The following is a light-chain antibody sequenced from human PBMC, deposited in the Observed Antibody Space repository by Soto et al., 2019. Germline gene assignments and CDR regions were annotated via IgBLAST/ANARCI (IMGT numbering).Light chain of an antibody. CDR2: EVT. Sequence: QSALTQPPSASGSPGQSVTISCTGTSSDVGGYNYVSWYQPYPGRAPKLMIYEVTKRPSGVPDRFSGSKSGNTASLTVSGLQAEDEADYYCSSYAASNTFYFVFGGGTQLTVL. CDR3: SSYAASNTFYFV. J-gene: IGLJ3*02. V-gene: IGLV2-8*01. CDR1: SSDVGGYNY.